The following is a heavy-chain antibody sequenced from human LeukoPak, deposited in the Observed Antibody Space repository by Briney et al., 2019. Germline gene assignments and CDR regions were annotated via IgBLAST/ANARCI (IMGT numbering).Heavy chain of an antibody. CDR1: GSIFNSYG. J-gene: IGHJ4*02. CDR2: ITCDGYYK. V-gene: IGHV3-30*03. Sequence: AGGSLRLSCAASGSIFNSYGMRWVRQAPGKGLEWVALITCDGYYKYYSDSVKGRFTISSDTSKNTLYLQMNSLRAEDTAVYYCARDLSSVVRASPMAYWGQGTLVTVSS. D-gene: IGHD3-10*01. CDR3: ARDLSSVVRASPMAY.